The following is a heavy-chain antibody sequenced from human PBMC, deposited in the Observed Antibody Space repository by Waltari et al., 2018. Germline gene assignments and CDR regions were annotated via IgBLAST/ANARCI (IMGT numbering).Heavy chain of an antibody. V-gene: IGHV3-30-3*01. CDR2: ISYDGSNK. J-gene: IGHJ2*01. D-gene: IGHD6-19*01. CDR3: AGDHRAVAGWYFDL. CDR1: GFTFSSYA. Sequence: QVQLVESGGGVVQPGRSLRLSCAASGFTFSSYAMHWVRQAPGKGLEWVAVISYDGSNKYYADSVKGRFTISRDNSKNTLYLQMNSLRAEDTAVYYCAGDHRAVAGWYFDLWGRGTLVTVSS.